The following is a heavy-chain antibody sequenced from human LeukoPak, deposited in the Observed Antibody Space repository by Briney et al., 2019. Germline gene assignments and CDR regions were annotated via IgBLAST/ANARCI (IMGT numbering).Heavy chain of an antibody. D-gene: IGHD1-1*01. CDR3: TRWNGGDWYFDP. CDR1: GVTVSSNY. CDR2: IYSGGNT. V-gene: IGHV3-53*01. Sequence: GGSLRLSCAASGVTVSSNYMSWVRQAPGKGLEWVSLIYSGGNTFYADSVKGRFSISRDISRNTLFLQMNALGVEDTAVYYCTRWNGGDWYFDPWGRGTLVTVSS. J-gene: IGHJ2*01.